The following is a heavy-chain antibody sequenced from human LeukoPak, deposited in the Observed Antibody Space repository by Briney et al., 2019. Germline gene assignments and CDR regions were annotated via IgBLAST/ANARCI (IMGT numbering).Heavy chain of an antibody. CDR3: ASSHNYYYDSSGYYHDAFDI. CDR2: IYFSRAT. V-gene: IGHV4-59*01. D-gene: IGHD3-22*01. CDR1: GGYISTYY. J-gene: IGHJ3*02. Sequence: SETLSLTCTVSGGYISTYYWSWIRQPPGKGLEWIGYIYFSRATMYNPSLKSRVTISVDTSKNQFSLKLSSVTAADTAVYYCASSHNYYYDSSGYYHDAFDIWGQGTMVTVSS.